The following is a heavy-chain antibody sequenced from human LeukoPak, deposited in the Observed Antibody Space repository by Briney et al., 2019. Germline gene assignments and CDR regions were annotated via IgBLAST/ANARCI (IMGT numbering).Heavy chain of an antibody. CDR3: ARDEGVGDGYNSAFDI. Sequence: GGSLRLSCAASGFTFSSYAMHWVRQAPGKGLEWVAVISYDGGNKYYADSVKGRFTISRDNSKNTLYLQMNSLRAEDTAVYYCARDEGVGDGYNSAFDIWGQGTMVTVSS. CDR2: ISYDGGNK. J-gene: IGHJ3*02. D-gene: IGHD5-24*01. CDR1: GFTFSSYA. V-gene: IGHV3-30-3*01.